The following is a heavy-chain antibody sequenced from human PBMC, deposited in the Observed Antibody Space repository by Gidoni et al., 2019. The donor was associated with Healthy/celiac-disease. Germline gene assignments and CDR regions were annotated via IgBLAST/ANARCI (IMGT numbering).Heavy chain of an antibody. V-gene: IGHV3-53*01. J-gene: IGHJ4*02. CDR1: GFTVSSNY. CDR2: IDSGGST. D-gene: IGHD1-26*01. CDR3: AREWEAGLFGY. Sequence: EVQLVESGGGLIQPGGSLRLSCAASGFTVSSNYMSWVRQAPGKGLEWVAVIDSGGSTYYADSVKGRFTISRDNSKNTLYLQMNSLRAEDTAVYYCAREWEAGLFGYWGQGTLVTVSS.